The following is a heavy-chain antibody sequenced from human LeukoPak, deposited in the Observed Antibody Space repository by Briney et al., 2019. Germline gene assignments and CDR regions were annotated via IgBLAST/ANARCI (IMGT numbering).Heavy chain of an antibody. D-gene: IGHD3-16*02. Sequence: PSETLSLTCTVSGGSISSSSYYWGWIRQPPGKGLEWIGSIYYSGSTYYNPSLKSRVTISVDTSKNHFSLKLSSVTAADTAVYYCARGPYDYVWGSYRYTEYFDYWGQGTLVTVSS. J-gene: IGHJ4*02. CDR1: GGSISSSSYY. V-gene: IGHV4-39*02. CDR3: ARGPYDYVWGSYRYTEYFDY. CDR2: IYYSGST.